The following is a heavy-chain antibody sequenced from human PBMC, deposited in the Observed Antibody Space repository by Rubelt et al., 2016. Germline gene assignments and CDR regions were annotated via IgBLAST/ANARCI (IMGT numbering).Heavy chain of an antibody. V-gene: IGHV3-74*01. Sequence: SVTGRFTISRDNAKNTLYLQMNSLRAEDTAVYYCARGTFSSGWLSWGQGTLVTVSS. D-gene: IGHD6-19*01. CDR3: ARGTFSSGWLS. J-gene: IGHJ5*02.